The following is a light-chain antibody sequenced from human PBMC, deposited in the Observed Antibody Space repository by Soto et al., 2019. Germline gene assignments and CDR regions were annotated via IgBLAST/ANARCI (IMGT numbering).Light chain of an antibody. CDR2: GNS. Sequence: QSVLTQPPSVSGAPGQRVTISCTGSSSNIGAGYDVHWYQQLPGTAPKLLIYGNSNRPSGVPDRFSVSKSGTSASLAITGLQAEDEADYSCQSYDSSLSGWVFGGGTKLTVL. CDR1: SSNIGAGYD. J-gene: IGLJ3*02. CDR3: QSYDSSLSGWV. V-gene: IGLV1-40*01.